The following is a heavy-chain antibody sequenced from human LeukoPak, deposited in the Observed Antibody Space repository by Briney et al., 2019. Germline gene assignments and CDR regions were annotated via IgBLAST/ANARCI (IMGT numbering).Heavy chain of an antibody. Sequence: LETLSLTCTVSGYSISSGYYWGWIRQPPGKGLEWIGRISSSGSTNYNPSLKSRVTISVDTSKNQFSLKLSSVTAADTAVYFCARGPYSYDSSGAFDIWGQGTMVTVSS. J-gene: IGHJ3*02. V-gene: IGHV4-38-2*02. CDR3: ARGPYSYDSSGAFDI. D-gene: IGHD3-22*01. CDR2: ISSSGST. CDR1: GYSISSGYY.